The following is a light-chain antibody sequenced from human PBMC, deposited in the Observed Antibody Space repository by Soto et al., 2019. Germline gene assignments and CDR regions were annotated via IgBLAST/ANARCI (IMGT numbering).Light chain of an antibody. V-gene: IGKV1-17*01. CDR1: QDISSH. CDR3: LQHNTYPFT. J-gene: IGKJ3*01. Sequence: DIQMTQSPSSLSASVGDRVTITCRASQDISSHLGWFQQKPGKAPKRLIYAASTLESGVPSRFSGSRSGTEFTLTISSLQPEDFVTYYCLQHNTYPFTFGPGTKVDIK. CDR2: AAS.